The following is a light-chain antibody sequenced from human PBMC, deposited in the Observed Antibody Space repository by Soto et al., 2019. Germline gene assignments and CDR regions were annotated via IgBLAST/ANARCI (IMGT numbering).Light chain of an antibody. V-gene: IGKV3-15*01. Sequence: EIVMTQSPATLSVSPGERATLSCRAIQSVSSNLAWYQHKPVQSPSLLIYGASTSATGIPARFSGSGSGTELTPTTSSLQSADFAVYYCQQYNNWHPWTFGPGTQVDIK. CDR3: QQYNNWHPWT. J-gene: IGKJ1*01. CDR2: GAS. CDR1: QSVSSN.